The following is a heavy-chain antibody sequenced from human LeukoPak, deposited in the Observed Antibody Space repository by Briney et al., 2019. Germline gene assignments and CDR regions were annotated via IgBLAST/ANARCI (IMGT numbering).Heavy chain of an antibody. J-gene: IGHJ4*02. CDR2: INKDGGQK. D-gene: IGHD6-19*01. CDR3: ARDLYSKGWFPDF. CDR1: GFTFSDTW. V-gene: IGHV3-7*01. Sequence: GGSLRLSCAASGFTFSDTWLSWVRQAPGKGLEWVANINKDGGQKYYVDSVKGRFTISRDNAKNSLYLQMNSLRVEDTAVYYCARDLYSKGWFPDFWGQGTLVTVSS.